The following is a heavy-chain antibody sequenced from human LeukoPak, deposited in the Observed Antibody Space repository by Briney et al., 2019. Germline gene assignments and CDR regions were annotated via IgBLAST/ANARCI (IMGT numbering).Heavy chain of an antibody. J-gene: IGHJ5*02. CDR1: GGSISSYH. D-gene: IGHD2-2*01. CDR3: ASTPNVVVPAGVWFDP. CDR2: IYYSGST. Sequence: SETLSLTCTVSGGSISSYHWSWIRQPPGKGLEWIGYIYYSGSTNYNPSLKSRVTISVDTSKNQFSLKLSSVTAADTAVYYCASTPNVVVPAGVWFDPWGQGTLVTVSS. V-gene: IGHV4-59*01.